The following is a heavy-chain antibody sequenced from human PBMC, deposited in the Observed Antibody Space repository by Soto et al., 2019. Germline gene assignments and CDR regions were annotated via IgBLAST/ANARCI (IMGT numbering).Heavy chain of an antibody. V-gene: IGHV3-30-3*01. CDR3: ARDXLWGTAMVLWYFDL. CDR1: GFTFSSYA. Sequence: QVQLVESGGGVVQPGRSLRLSCAASGFTFSSYAMHWVRQAPGKGLEWVAVISYDGSNKYYADSVKGRFTISRDNSKNTLYLQMNSLRAEDTAVYYCARDXLWGTAMVLWYFDLWGRGTLVTVSS. J-gene: IGHJ2*01. D-gene: IGHD5-18*01. CDR2: ISYDGSNK.